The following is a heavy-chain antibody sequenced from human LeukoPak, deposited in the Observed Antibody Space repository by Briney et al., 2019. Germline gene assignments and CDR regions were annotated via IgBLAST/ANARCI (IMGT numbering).Heavy chain of an antibody. Sequence: GASVNVSCKASGYTFTSYGISWVRQAPGQGLEWMGWMNPNSGNTGYAQKFQGRVTMTRNTSISTAYMELSSLRSEDTAVYYCARGGGWFGELLEYYYYMDVWGKGTTVTISS. CDR1: GYTFTSYG. CDR3: ARGGGWFGELLEYYYYMDV. CDR2: MNPNSGNT. V-gene: IGHV1-8*02. D-gene: IGHD3-10*01. J-gene: IGHJ6*03.